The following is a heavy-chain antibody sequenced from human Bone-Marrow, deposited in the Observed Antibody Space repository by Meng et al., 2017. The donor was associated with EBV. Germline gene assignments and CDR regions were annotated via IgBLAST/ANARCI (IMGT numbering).Heavy chain of an antibody. J-gene: IGHJ4*02. Sequence: VQLPQWGAGLLKPSEALSLTCAVYVGSFSGNYWSWIRKPPGKGLEWMGEINHSGSTNYNPSLKSRLTISVDTSKSQFSLKLSSVTAADTAVYYCARGGRASTRAGVGHDFWGQGTLVTVSS. CDR1: VGSFSGNY. CDR2: INHSGST. CDR3: ARGGRASTRAGVGHDF. V-gene: IGHV4-34*01. D-gene: IGHD3-10*01.